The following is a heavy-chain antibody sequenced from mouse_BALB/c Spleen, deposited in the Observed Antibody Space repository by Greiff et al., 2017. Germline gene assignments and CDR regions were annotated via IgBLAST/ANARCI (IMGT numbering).Heavy chain of an antibody. J-gene: IGHJ2*01. Sequence: EVQLKESGGDLVKPGGSLKLSCAASGFTFSSYGMSWVRQTPDKRLEWVATISSGGSYTYYPDSVKGRFTISRDNAKNTLYLQMSSLKSEDTAMYYCARQRLYGRSSGYYFDYWGQGTTLTVSS. D-gene: IGHD1-1*01. CDR1: GFTFSSYG. CDR3: ARQRLYGRSSGYYFDY. CDR2: ISSGGSYT. V-gene: IGHV5-6*01.